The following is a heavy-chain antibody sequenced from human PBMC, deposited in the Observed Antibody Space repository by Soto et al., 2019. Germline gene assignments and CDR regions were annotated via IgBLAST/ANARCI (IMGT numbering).Heavy chain of an antibody. CDR2: ISGSGGST. D-gene: IGHD2-2*01. CDR3: AKYRSGYQLDGMDV. CDR1: GFTFSSYA. V-gene: IGHV3-23*01. Sequence: GGSLRLSCAASGFTFSSYAMSWVRQAPGKGLEWVSAISGSGGSTYYADSVKGRFTISRDNSKNTLYLQMHSLRAEDTAVYYCAKYRSGYQLDGMDVWRQRTTVTVSS. J-gene: IGHJ6*02.